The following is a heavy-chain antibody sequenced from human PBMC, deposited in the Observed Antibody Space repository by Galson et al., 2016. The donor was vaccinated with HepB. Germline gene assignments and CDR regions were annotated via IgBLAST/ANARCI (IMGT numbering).Heavy chain of an antibody. J-gene: IGHJ4*02. CDR3: ARDGPNYNYDF. V-gene: IGHV3-48*04. CDR2: IESYSKII. CDR1: GFTFKKYG. Sequence: SLRLSCAASGFTFKKYGFNWVRLTPGKGLEWLSYIESYSKIIRYTESVRGRFTVSRDNAKDSVYLQLSGLRVEDTAIYYCARDGPNYNYDFRGQGTLVTVS. D-gene: IGHD5-24*01.